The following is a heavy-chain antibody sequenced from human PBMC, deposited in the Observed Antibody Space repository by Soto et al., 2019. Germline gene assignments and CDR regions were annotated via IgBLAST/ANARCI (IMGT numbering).Heavy chain of an antibody. D-gene: IGHD5-18*01. CDR3: ARWNVQHDSYGYF. CDR1: GFTFNTYP. CDR2: ISHDGSNK. Sequence: QVHLVESGGGVVQPGRSLRLSCAASGFTFNTYPMHWVRQAPGKGLEWVALISHDGSNKYYADSVKGRFTISRDNSKNTLYLQMDSLRVEDTAVYYCARWNVQHDSYGYFWGQGTLVTVSS. V-gene: IGHV3-30-3*01. J-gene: IGHJ4*02.